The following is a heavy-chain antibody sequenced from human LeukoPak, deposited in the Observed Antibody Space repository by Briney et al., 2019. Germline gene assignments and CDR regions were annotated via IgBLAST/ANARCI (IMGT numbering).Heavy chain of an antibody. V-gene: IGHV1-8*01. CDR2: MNPNSGNT. Sequence: GASVKVSCKASGYTFTSYDINWVRQATGQELEWMGWMNPNSGNTGYAQKFQGRVTMTRNTSISTAYMELSSLRSEDTAVYYCASSLITIYGPGDYWGQGTLVTVSS. CDR3: ASSLITIYGPGDY. CDR1: GYTFTSYD. D-gene: IGHD3-16*01. J-gene: IGHJ4*02.